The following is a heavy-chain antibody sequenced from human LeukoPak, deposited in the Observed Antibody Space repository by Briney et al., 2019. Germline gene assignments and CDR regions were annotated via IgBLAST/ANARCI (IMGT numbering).Heavy chain of an antibody. CDR1: GGSISSGSYY. CDR3: ARGDFGATGAFDI. Sequence: SQTLSLTCTVSGGSISSGSYYWSWIRQPAGKGLEWIGRIYTSGSTNYNPSLKSRVTISVDTSKDQFSLKLRSVTAADTAVYYCARGDFGATGAFDIWGQGTMVTVSS. D-gene: IGHD3/OR15-3a*01. J-gene: IGHJ3*02. CDR2: IYTSGST. V-gene: IGHV4-61*02.